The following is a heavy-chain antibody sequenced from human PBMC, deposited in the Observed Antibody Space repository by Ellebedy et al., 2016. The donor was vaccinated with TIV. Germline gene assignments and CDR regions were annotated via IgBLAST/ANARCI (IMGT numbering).Heavy chain of an antibody. D-gene: IGHD6-19*01. CDR1: GFTFNYFA. CDR3: ARGTSPGIAVAGRFDY. CDR2: ISYDGSNE. J-gene: IGHJ4*02. V-gene: IGHV3-30*15. Sequence: PGGSLRLSCAGSGFTFNYFALHWVRQAPGKGLEWVAVISYDGSNEYYADSVKGRFTISRDNSQKMLYLEMSSLRPEDTAVYYCARGTSPGIAVAGRFDYWGQGAQVTVSS.